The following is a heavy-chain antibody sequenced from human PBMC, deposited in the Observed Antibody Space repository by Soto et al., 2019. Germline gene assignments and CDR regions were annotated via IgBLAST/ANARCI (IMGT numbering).Heavy chain of an antibody. CDR3: AKDRPRITMVRGVMSKAQGYAFDI. V-gene: IGHV3-23*01. CDR2: ISGSGGST. CDR1: AFTFSSDA. J-gene: IGHJ3*02. D-gene: IGHD3-10*01. Sequence: GGSLRLSCAASAFTFSSDAMSWVRQAPGKGLEWVSAISGSGGSTYYADSVKGRFTISRDNSKNTLYLQMNSLRAEDTAVYYCAKDRPRITMVRGVMSKAQGYAFDIWGQGTMVTVSS.